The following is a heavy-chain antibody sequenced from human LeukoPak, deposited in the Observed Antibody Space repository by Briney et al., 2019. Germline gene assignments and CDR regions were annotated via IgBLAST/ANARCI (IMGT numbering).Heavy chain of an antibody. D-gene: IGHD2-2*01. CDR1: GYTFTGYY. CDR2: INPNSGGT. V-gene: IGHV1-2*02. CDR3: ARDGIVLVPAAMSNYYYYYMDV. J-gene: IGHJ6*03. Sequence: GASVKVSCKASGYTFTGYYMRWVRQAPGQGLEWMGWINPNSGGTNYAQKFQGRVTMTRDTSISTAYMELSRLRSDDTAVYYCARDGIVLVPAAMSNYYYYYMDVWGKGTTVTVSS.